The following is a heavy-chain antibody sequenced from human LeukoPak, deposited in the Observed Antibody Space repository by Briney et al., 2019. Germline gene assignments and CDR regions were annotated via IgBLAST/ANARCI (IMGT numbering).Heavy chain of an antibody. D-gene: IGHD4-17*01. Sequence: GGSLRLSCAASGFTFSSYSMNWVRQAPGKGLEWVSSISSSSSFIYYADSVKGRFTTSRDNTKKSLYLQMNSLRAEDTAVYYCASDGRRSYGDYFRFVYWCQGTLVTVSS. CDR2: ISSSSSFI. V-gene: IGHV3-21*01. CDR3: ASDGRRSYGDYFRFVY. CDR1: GFTFSSYS. J-gene: IGHJ4*02.